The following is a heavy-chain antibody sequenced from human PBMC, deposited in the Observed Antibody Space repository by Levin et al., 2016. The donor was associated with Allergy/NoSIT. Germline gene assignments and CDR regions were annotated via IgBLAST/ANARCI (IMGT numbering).Heavy chain of an antibody. J-gene: IGHJ6*03. CDR1: GVTFSTYG. D-gene: IGHD2-21*01. CDR3: ATQSHRNHYFYMDV. CDR2: MWYDGSKK. Sequence: GGSLRLSCAASGVTFSTYGIHWVRQAPGKGLEWVAVMWYDGSKKNYADSVKGRFTISRDDSRNTVDLQMNSLRAEDTAVYYCATQSHRNHYFYMDVWGKGTTVTVSS. V-gene: IGHV3-33*01.